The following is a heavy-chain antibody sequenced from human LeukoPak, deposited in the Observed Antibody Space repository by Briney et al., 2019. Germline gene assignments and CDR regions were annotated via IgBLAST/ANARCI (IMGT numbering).Heavy chain of an antibody. CDR1: GGTFSSYT. Sequence: ASVKVSCKASGGTFSSYTISWVREAPGQGLEWMGRIIPIFGTANYAQKFQGRVMITADESTSTAYMELSSLRSEDTAVYYCAKSLLRVVWAYCGGYCYSFDYWGQGTLVTVSS. CDR2: IIPIFGTA. J-gene: IGHJ4*02. CDR3: AKSLLRVVWAYCGGYCYSFDY. V-gene: IGHV1-69*13. D-gene: IGHD2-21*01.